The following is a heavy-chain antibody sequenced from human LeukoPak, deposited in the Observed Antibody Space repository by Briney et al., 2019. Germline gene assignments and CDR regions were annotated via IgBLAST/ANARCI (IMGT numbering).Heavy chain of an antibody. CDR1: GGSISSGNYY. CDR2: IYTSGST. J-gene: IGHJ5*02. D-gene: IGHD3-10*01. CDR3: ATHGGGWFDP. Sequence: KPSQTLSLTCTVSGGSISSGNYYWSWIRQPAGKGLEWIGRIYTSGSTNYNPSLKSRVTMSVDTSKNQFSLKLSSVTAAVTAVYYCATHGGGWFDPWGQGTLVTVSS. V-gene: IGHV4-61*02.